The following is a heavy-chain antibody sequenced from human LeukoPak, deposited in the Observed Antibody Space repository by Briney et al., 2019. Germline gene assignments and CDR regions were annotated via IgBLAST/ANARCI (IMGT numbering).Heavy chain of an antibody. Sequence: GASVKVSCKASGYAFTSYYMHWVRQAPGQGLEWVGIINPSGGSTSYAQKFQGRVTMTRDTSTSTVYMELSSLRSEDTAVYYCAREGVGATAYFDYWGQGTLVTVSS. CDR1: GYAFTSYY. J-gene: IGHJ4*02. D-gene: IGHD1-26*01. CDR2: INPSGGST. V-gene: IGHV1-46*01. CDR3: AREGVGATAYFDY.